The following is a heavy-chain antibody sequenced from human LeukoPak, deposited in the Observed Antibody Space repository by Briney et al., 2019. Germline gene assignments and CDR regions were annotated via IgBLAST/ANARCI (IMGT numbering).Heavy chain of an antibody. V-gene: IGHV1-8*01. D-gene: IGHD3-22*01. J-gene: IGHJ4*02. CDR1: GYTFTSYD. CDR2: MSPNSGDT. Sequence: ASVKVSCKASGYTFTSYDFNWVRQATGQRPEWMGWMSPNSGDTGYAQKFQGRVTMTRDTSTSTVYMELSSLRSEDTAVYYCARAPMIVVVSAFDYWGQGTLVTVSS. CDR3: ARAPMIVVVSAFDY.